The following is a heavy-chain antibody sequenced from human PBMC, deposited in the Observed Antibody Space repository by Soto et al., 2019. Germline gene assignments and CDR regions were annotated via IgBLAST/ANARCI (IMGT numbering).Heavy chain of an antibody. D-gene: IGHD3-3*01. V-gene: IGHV1-46*01. CDR3: ARSSGGLFGITIEGTNWFAP. J-gene: IGHJ5*02. Sequence: ASVKVSCRAPWYTFTSYYMHWVRQSPVHGLAWMGVINPNGGSTRFAQKFQGRVTMTSDTSTSTVYMELRGLTSEDTAVYYRARSSGGLFGITIEGTNWFAPWGQGTLVTVSS. CDR1: WYTFTSYY. CDR2: INPNGGST.